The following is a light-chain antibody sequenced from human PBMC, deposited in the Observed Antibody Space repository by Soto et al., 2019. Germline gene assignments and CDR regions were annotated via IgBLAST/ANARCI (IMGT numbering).Light chain of an antibody. J-gene: IGLJ1*01. V-gene: IGLV2-14*01. CDR1: SSDVGGYNY. Sequence: QSVLTQPASVSGSPGQSITISCTGNSSDVGGYNYVSWYQQHPGKAPKLMIYDVSNRPSGVSNRFSGSKSGNTASLTISGLQAEDEADYYCSSYTSSSTLLYVFGTRTKLTVL. CDR3: SSYTSSSTLLYV. CDR2: DVS.